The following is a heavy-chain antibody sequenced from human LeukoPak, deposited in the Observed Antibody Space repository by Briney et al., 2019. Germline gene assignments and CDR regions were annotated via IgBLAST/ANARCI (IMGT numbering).Heavy chain of an antibody. CDR2: IYHSGST. Sequence: PETLSLTCTVSGYSISSGYYWGWIRQPPGKGLEWIGSIYHSGSTYYNPSLKSRVTISVDTSKNQFSLKLSSVTAADTAVYYCARVLDGGDAFDIWGQGTVVTVSS. V-gene: IGHV4-38-2*02. CDR3: ARVLDGGDAFDI. CDR1: GYSISSGYY. J-gene: IGHJ3*02. D-gene: IGHD2-15*01.